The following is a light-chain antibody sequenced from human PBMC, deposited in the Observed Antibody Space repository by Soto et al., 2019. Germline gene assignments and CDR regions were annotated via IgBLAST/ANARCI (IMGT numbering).Light chain of an antibody. J-gene: IGLJ3*02. CDR3: SSYTSSSTVV. CDR2: DVS. V-gene: IGLV2-14*01. CDR1: SSDVGGYNY. Sequence: QSVLTQPASVSGSPGQSITISCTGTSSDVGGYNYVCWYQQHPGKAPKLIIYDVSNRPSGVSNRFSGSKSGNTASLSISGLHAEDDADYYCSSYTSSSTVVFGGGTKLTVL.